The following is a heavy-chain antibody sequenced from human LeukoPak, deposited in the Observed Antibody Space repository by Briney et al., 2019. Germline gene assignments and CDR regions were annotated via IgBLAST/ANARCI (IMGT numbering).Heavy chain of an antibody. CDR1: GFTFSSYG. J-gene: IGHJ4*02. D-gene: IGHD3-22*01. CDR3: AKDLDSSGDSY. CDR2: ILNDGRSK. V-gene: IGHV3-30*18. Sequence: GGSLRLSCAASGFTFSSYGMHWVHQAPGKGLEWVAVILNDGRSKYYADSVKGRFTISRDNSKNTLYLQMNSLRVEDTAVYFCAKDLDSSGDSYWGQGTLVTVSS.